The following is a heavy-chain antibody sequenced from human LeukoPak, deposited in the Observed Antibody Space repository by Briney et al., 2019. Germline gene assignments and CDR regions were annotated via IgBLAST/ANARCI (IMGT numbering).Heavy chain of an antibody. CDR2: ISSSGSYI. V-gene: IGHV3-21*01. D-gene: IGHD1-20*01. J-gene: IGHJ4*02. CDR3: ARVRTITGTTPVDY. CDR1: GFTFSSYS. Sequence: GGSLRLSCAASGFTFSSYSMDWVRQAPGKGLEWVASISSSGSYIYYADSVKGRFTISRDNAKNSLYLQMNSLRAEDTAVYYCARVRTITGTTPVDYWGQGTLVTVSS.